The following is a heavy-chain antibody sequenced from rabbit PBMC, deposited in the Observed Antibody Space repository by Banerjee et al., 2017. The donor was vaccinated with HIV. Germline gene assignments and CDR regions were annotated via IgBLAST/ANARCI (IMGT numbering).Heavy chain of an antibody. CDR1: GLDFSSSYW. Sequence: QEQLVEYGGDLVQPEGSLTLTCKASGLDFSSSYWICWVRQAPGKGLEWIACIYTGSSGSTAYASWAKGRFTITRSTSLNTVTLQLNSLTAADTATYFCARDDADSSVYFNLWGPGTLVTVS. CDR2: IYTGSSGST. J-gene: IGHJ4*01. CDR3: ARDDADSSVYFNL. V-gene: IGHV1S45*01. D-gene: IGHD8-1*01.